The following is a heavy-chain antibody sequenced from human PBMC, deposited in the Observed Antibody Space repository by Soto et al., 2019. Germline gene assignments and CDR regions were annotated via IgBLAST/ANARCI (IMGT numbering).Heavy chain of an antibody. CDR3: ARQRTSVVTQAYFDV. V-gene: IGHV4-39*01. Sequence: LSLTCTVTGDSISSRSYYWGWIRQPPGKGLEWIGSIYYSGSTYNNPSLRSRVSMSIDTSKDLFSLKLKSVTAADTALYFCARQRTSVVTQAYFDVWGPGXLVTVYS. CDR2: IYYSGST. CDR1: GDSISSRSYY. D-gene: IGHD2-21*02. J-gene: IGHJ4*02.